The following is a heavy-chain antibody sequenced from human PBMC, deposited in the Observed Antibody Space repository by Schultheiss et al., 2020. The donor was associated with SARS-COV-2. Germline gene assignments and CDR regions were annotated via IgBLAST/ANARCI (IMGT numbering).Heavy chain of an antibody. Sequence: SETLSLTCAVYGGSFSGYYWSWIRQPPGKGLEWIGEINHSGSTNYNPSLKSRVTMSVDTSKNQFSLKLSSVTAADTAMYYCARDRVYYFDYWGQGTLVTVSS. D-gene: IGHD3-3*01. J-gene: IGHJ4*02. CDR3: ARDRVYYFDY. CDR1: GGSFSGYY. CDR2: INHSGST. V-gene: IGHV4-34*01.